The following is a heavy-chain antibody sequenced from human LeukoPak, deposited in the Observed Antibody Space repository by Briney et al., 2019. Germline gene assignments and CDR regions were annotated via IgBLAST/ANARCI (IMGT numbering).Heavy chain of an antibody. CDR1: GFTFSSYA. D-gene: IGHD2-21*02. V-gene: IGHV3-30-3*01. J-gene: IGHJ4*02. CDR3: ARDEGFVVVTAILDY. Sequence: GXXXRLSCAAYGFTFSSYAMHWVRQAPGKGLEWVAVISYDGSKKYYADSVKGGFTISRDNSNNTLYLQMNSLRAEDTAVYYCARDEGFVVVTAILDYWGQGTLVTVSS. CDR2: ISYDGSKK.